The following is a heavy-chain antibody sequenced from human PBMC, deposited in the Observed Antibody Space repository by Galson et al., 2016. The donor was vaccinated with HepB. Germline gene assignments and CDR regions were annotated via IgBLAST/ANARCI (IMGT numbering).Heavy chain of an antibody. D-gene: IGHD4-23*01. CDR2: IFSGGRT. J-gene: IGHJ5*01. Sequence: SLRLSCAASGVTVSNNFMSWVRQAPGKGLEWVALIFSGGRTHYADSVKGRFTISRDASTNTLYLQMNSLRAEDTAVYYCARDYIYGGSDSWGQGTLVTVSS. CDR1: GVTVSNNF. V-gene: IGHV3-53*01. CDR3: ARDYIYGGSDS.